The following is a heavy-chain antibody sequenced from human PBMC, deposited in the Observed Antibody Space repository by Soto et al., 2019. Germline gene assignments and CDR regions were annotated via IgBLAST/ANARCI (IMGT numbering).Heavy chain of an antibody. CDR2: IYYAGTT. CDR3: ARDHVTTSCGWFDP. J-gene: IGHJ5*02. D-gene: IGHD3-22*01. V-gene: IGHV4-59*12. CDR1: GGSLSNYY. Sequence: PSETLSLTCTVSGGSLSNYYWSWTRQPPGKGLEWIGYIYYAGTTTYNPSLKSRVAISLDRSKNQFSLKLDSVTAADTAVYYCARDHVTTSCGWFDPWGQGTLVTVSS.